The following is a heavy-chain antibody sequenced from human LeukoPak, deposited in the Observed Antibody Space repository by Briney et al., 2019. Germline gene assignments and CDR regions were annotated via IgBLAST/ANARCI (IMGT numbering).Heavy chain of an antibody. V-gene: IGHV3-74*01. CDR1: GFTFSNYW. J-gene: IGHJ6*02. D-gene: IGHD3-3*01. CDR3: AKDEGEYYDFWSGYFNYYYYYGMDV. CDR2: INEGGSVT. Sequence: GGSLRLSCAASGFTFSNYWMHWVRQAPGKGLVWVSRINEGGSVTDYADSVKGRSTISRDNAKNTLYLEMNSLRAEDAAVYYCAKDEGEYYDFWSGYFNYYYYYGMDVWGQGTTVTVSS.